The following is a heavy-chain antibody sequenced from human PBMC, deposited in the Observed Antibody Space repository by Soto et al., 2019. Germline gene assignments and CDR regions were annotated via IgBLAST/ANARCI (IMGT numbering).Heavy chain of an antibody. CDR2: ISHDGRIK. D-gene: IGHD6-6*01. CDR3: ARHGTQLSARLFFDY. J-gene: IGHJ4*02. V-gene: IGHV3-30*04. Sequence: QVQLVESGGGVVQPGGSLRLSCAASGFTFSNYAMHWVRQAPGKGLEWVADISHDGRIKYYADSVKGRFTFSRDNSKNTLFLQMNSLRVEDTAVYYCARHGTQLSARLFFDYWGQGTLVTVSS. CDR1: GFTFSNYA.